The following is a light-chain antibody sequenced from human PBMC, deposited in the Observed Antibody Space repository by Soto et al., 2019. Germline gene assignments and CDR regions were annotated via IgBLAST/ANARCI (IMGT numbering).Light chain of an antibody. CDR1: QTISSW. CDR3: QHYKNYSEA. Sequence: DIQMTQSPSTLSGSVGDRVTITCRASQTISSWLAWYQQKPGKAPKLLIYKASTLKSGVPSRFSGSGYGTEFTLTINSLQPDDFATYYCQHYKNYSEAFAQGTKVELK. J-gene: IGKJ1*01. CDR2: KAS. V-gene: IGKV1-5*03.